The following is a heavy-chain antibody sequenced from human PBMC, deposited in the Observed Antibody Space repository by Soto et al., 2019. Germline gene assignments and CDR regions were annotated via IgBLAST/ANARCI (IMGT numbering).Heavy chain of an antibody. J-gene: IGHJ4*02. D-gene: IGHD1-1*01. V-gene: IGHV1-46*01. Sequence: QVQLVQSGAAVRKPGASVSVSCKASDYTFSNYYMSWVRQTPGQGLEWMGKINPDGGATTYAQNFQGRLTITSGTSSYTVYMEITGLTSDDTAVYYCARGRRYVVWGQGTQVTVSS. CDR2: INPDGGAT. CDR3: ARGRRYVV. CDR1: DYTFSNYY.